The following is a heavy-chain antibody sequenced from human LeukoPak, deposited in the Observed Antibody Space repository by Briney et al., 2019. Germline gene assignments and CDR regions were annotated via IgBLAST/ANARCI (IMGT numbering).Heavy chain of an antibody. J-gene: IGHJ5*02. CDR3: ARPGIVGATRWFDP. CDR1: GFTFSSYW. V-gene: IGHV3-74*01. CDR2: INSDGSST. Sequence: GGSLRLSCAASGFTFSSYWMHWVRQAPGKGLVWVSRINSDGSSTSYAGSVKGRFTISRDNAKNTLYLQMNSLRAEDTAVYYCARPGIVGATRWFDPWGQGTLVTVSS. D-gene: IGHD1-26*01.